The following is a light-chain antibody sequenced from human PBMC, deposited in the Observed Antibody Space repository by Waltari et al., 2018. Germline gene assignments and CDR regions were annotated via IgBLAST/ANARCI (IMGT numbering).Light chain of an antibody. CDR2: GAS. CDR1: QSISNY. CDR3: LQTYSTPYT. V-gene: IGKV1-39*01. J-gene: IGKJ2*01. Sequence: DIQMTQSPSSLSASVGDRVTITCRASQSISNYLNWFQQRPGRAPKRLIYGASNLESGVSSRFSGSASGTDFTLTISSLQPEDFATYSCLQTYSTPYTFGQGTTVEI.